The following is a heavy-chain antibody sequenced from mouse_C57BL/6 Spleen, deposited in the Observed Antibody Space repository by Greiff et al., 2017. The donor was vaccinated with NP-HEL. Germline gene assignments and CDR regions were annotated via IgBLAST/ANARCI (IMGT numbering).Heavy chain of an antibody. V-gene: IGHV1-81*01. D-gene: IGHD2-1*01. CDR1: GYTFTSYG. Sequence: QVQLQQSGAELARPGASVKLSCKASGYTFTSYGISWVKQRTGQGLEWIGEIYPRSGNTYYNVKFKGKATLTADKSSSTAYMELRSLTSEDSAVYFCARRGKDAMDYWGQGTSVTVSS. CDR2: IYPRSGNT. J-gene: IGHJ4*01. CDR3: ARRGKDAMDY.